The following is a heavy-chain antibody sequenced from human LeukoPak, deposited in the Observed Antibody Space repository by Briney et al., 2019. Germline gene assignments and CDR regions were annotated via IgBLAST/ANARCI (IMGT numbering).Heavy chain of an antibody. D-gene: IGHD4-11*01. J-gene: IGHJ4*02. Sequence: SETLSLTCAVYGGSFSGYYWSWIRQPPGMGLEWIGEINHSGSTNYNPSLKSRVTISVDTSKNQFSLKLSSVTAADTALYYCARAEINDYSRYWGQGILVIVSS. CDR1: GGSFSGYY. CDR3: ARAEINDYSRY. V-gene: IGHV4-34*01. CDR2: INHSGST.